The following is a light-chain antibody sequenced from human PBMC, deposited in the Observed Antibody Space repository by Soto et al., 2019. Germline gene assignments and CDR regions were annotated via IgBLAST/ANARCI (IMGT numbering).Light chain of an antibody. CDR1: QSISSN. V-gene: IGKV3-15*01. CDR2: VTS. CDR3: QQHSNWPT. J-gene: IGKJ2*01. Sequence: EIVMTQSPATLSVSPGERATLSCRASQSISSNLAWYQQKPGQAPRLLIYVTSIRATGVPARFSGSGSGTEFTLTISSLQSEDFAVYYCQQHSNWPTFGQGTKLEIK.